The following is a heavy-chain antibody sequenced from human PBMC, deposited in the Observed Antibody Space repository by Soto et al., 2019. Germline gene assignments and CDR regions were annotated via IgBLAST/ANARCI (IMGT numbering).Heavy chain of an antibody. J-gene: IGHJ4*01. Sequence: SDTRSHNCAVSDYSLSRGSYWGWIRTPPGKGPEWIASIYHGGTTCYNPSLNSRVTLSVDTSKNHYSLKLRSVTAADTAVYYCARVHVMVVAGSTFDYWGPGILVTVS. CDR3: ARVHVMVVAGSTFDY. D-gene: IGHD6-19*01. V-gene: IGHV4-38-2*01. CDR1: DYSLSRGSY. CDR2: IYHGGTT.